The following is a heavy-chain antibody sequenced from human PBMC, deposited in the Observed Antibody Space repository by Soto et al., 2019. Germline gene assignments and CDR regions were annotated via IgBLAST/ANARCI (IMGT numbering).Heavy chain of an antibody. Sequence: SETLSLTCTVSVGSISSYYWSWIRQPPGKGLEWIGYIYYSGSTNYNPSLKSRVTISVDTSKNQFSLKLSSVTAADTAVYYCARDQDGFDYWGQGTLVTVSS. CDR2: IYYSGST. V-gene: IGHV4-59*01. CDR3: ARDQDGFDY. D-gene: IGHD4-17*01. J-gene: IGHJ4*02. CDR1: VGSISSYY.